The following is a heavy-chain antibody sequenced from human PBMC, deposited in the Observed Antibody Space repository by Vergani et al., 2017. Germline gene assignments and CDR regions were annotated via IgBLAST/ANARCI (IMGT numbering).Heavy chain of an antibody. CDR1: GGSFSGYY. Sequence: QVQLQQWGAGLLKPSETLSLTCAVYGGSFSGYYWSWIRQPPGKGLEWIGEINHSGSTNYNPSLKSRVTISVDTSKNQFSLKLISVTAADTAVYYCARVIGVTMVRGVMLGFDYWGQGTLVTVSS. D-gene: IGHD3-10*01. CDR2: INHSGST. V-gene: IGHV4-34*01. J-gene: IGHJ4*02. CDR3: ARVIGVTMVRGVMLGFDY.